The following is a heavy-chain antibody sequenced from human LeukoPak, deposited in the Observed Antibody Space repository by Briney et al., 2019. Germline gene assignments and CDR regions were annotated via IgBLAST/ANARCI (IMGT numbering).Heavy chain of an antibody. CDR3: ARVAGALGYCSGGSCYVGAFDI. V-gene: IGHV1-18*04. D-gene: IGHD2-15*01. CDR1: GYTFTDYN. J-gene: IGHJ3*02. CDR2: ISAYNGNT. Sequence: ASVKVSCKASGYTFTDYNLHWVRQAPGQGLEWMGWISAYNGNTNYAQKLQGRVTMTTDTSTSTAYMELRSLRSDDTAVYYCARVAGALGYCSGGSCYVGAFDIWGQGTMVTVSS.